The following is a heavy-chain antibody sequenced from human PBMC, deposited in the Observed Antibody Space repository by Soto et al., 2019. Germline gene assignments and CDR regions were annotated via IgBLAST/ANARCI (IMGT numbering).Heavy chain of an antibody. D-gene: IGHD3-3*01. J-gene: IGHJ4*02. CDR3: ARAPGNPPIFGVVRPYFFDY. CDR1: GSSLSSVFSY. V-gene: IGHV4-31*03. CDR2: IFYSGSF. Sequence: PSETLSLTSTFSGSSLSSVFSYLSWIRQRPGKGLEWIGYIFYSGSFYYTPSLKGRVMISPDTSKNQFSLRLTSVTAADTAVYYCARAPGNPPIFGVVRPYFFDYWGQGTRVTVSS.